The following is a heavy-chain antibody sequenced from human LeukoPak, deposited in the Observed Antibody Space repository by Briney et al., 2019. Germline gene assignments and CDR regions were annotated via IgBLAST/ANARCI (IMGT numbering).Heavy chain of an antibody. Sequence: PGGSLRLSCAASGFTFSDYYMSWIRQAPGKGLEWVSYISSSGGTIYYADSVKGRFTISRDNAKNSLYLQMNSLRAEDTAVYYCARDCHYDSSGYLLFDYWGQGTLVTVSS. D-gene: IGHD3-22*01. CDR2: ISSSGGTI. CDR3: ARDCHYDSSGYLLFDY. CDR1: GFTFSDYY. V-gene: IGHV3-11*01. J-gene: IGHJ4*02.